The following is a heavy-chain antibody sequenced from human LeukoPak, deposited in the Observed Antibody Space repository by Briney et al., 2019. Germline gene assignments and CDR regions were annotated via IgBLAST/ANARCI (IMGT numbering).Heavy chain of an antibody. CDR2: ISSSSSYM. J-gene: IGHJ4*02. CDR3: ARVPHKGIAVAGYYFDY. Sequence: GGSLRLSCAASGFTFSSYSMNWVRQAPGKGLEWVSSISSSSSYMCYADSVKGRFTISRDKAKNSLYLQMNSLRAEDTAVYYCARVPHKGIAVAGYYFDYWGQGTLVTVSS. V-gene: IGHV3-21*01. D-gene: IGHD6-19*01. CDR1: GFTFSSYS.